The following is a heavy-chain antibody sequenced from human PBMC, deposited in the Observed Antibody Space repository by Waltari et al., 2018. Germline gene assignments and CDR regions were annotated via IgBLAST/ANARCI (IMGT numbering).Heavy chain of an antibody. CDR1: GVNFNDYG. D-gene: IGHD1-1*01. V-gene: IGHV3-30*03. CDR2: VSFEETTQ. CDR3: ASVTGTGY. J-gene: IGHJ4*02. Sequence: QVHLVESGGGVVQPGGSLRLSWAGSGVNFNDYGIHWVRQAPGKGLEWLAVVSFEETTQYYADSVKGRFTISRDKSMNTVYLEMNSLRPDDTAMYYCASVTGTGYWGQGTLVTVSS.